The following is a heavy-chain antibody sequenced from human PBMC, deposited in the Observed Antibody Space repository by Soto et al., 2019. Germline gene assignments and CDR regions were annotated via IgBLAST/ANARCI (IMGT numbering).Heavy chain of an antibody. CDR2: INHSGST. Sequence: SETLSLTCAVYGGSFSGYYWSWIRQPPGKGLEWIGEINHSGSTNYNPSLKSRVTISVDTSKNQFSLKLSSVTAADTAVYYCARGMTGMSRYYYYYYGMDVWGQGTTVTVSS. CDR1: GGSFSGYY. D-gene: IGHD3-9*01. V-gene: IGHV4-34*01. J-gene: IGHJ6*02. CDR3: ARGMTGMSRYYYYYYGMDV.